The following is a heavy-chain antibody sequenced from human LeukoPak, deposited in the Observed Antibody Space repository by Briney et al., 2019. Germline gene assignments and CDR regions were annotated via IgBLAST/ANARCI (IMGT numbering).Heavy chain of an antibody. CDR3: ARDGAVDILTGYGAFDI. Sequence: SEILSLTCTVSGGSISSYYWSWIRQPPGKGLEWIGYIFYSGSTNYSPSLKSRVTISVDTSKNQFSLKLNSVTAADTAVYYCARDGAVDILTGYGAFDIWGQGTMVTVSS. CDR2: IFYSGST. V-gene: IGHV4-59*01. J-gene: IGHJ3*02. CDR1: GGSISSYY. D-gene: IGHD3-9*01.